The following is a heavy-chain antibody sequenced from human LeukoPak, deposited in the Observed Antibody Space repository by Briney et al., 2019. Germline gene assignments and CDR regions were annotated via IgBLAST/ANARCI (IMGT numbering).Heavy chain of an antibody. Sequence: PGGSLRLSCAASGFKFEDYTMHWVRRPPGKGLEWVSLVSWNSDHTSYADSVKGRFTISRDNSKNSLYLEMSSLRIEDTAFYYCAKDFQGIVGATQIDFWGQGTLVTVSS. CDR2: VSWNSDHT. J-gene: IGHJ4*02. V-gene: IGHV3-43*01. CDR3: AKDFQGIVGATQIDF. D-gene: IGHD1-26*01. CDR1: GFKFEDYT.